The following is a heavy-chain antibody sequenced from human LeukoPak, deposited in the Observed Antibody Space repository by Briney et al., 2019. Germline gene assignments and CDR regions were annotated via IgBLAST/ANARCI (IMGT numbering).Heavy chain of an antibody. D-gene: IGHD6-19*01. CDR3: ARGAVAAHDAFDI. Sequence: TGGSLRLSCAASGFTVSSNYMSWVRQAPGKGLEWVSVIYSGGSTYYADSVKGRFTISRDNSKNTLYLQMNSLRAEDTAVYYCARGAVAAHDAFDIWGQGTMVTVSA. V-gene: IGHV3-66*01. J-gene: IGHJ3*02. CDR2: IYSGGST. CDR1: GFTVSSNY.